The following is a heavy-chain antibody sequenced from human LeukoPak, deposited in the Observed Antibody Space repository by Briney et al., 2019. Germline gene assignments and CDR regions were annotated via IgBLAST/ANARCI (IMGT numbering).Heavy chain of an antibody. CDR2: IYYSGST. CDR1: GGSISSYY. J-gene: IGHJ4*02. D-gene: IGHD6-19*01. CDR3: ASGYSSGWPPEYYFDY. Sequence: PSETLSLTCTVSGGSISSYYWSWIRQPPGKGLEWIGYIYYSGSTNYNPTLKSRVTISVDTSKNQFSLKLSSVTAADTAVYYCASGYSSGWPPEYYFDYWGQGTLVTVSS. V-gene: IGHV4-59*01.